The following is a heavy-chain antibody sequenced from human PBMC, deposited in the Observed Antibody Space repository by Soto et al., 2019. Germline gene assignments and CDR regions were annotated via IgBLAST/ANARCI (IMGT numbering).Heavy chain of an antibody. CDR2: IIPIFVSP. D-gene: IGHD7-27*01. Sequence: QVQLVQSGAEVKKPGASVKVSCKASGGSFTSYAFSWVRQAPGQGLEWVGGIIPIFVSPNYAQKFQCRGTITADRSTSTVYLELSGLTSDDTAVYFCASDPRPHFGNWDTYVVFDTWGQGPLVIVSS. CDR3: ASDPRPHFGNWDTYVVFDT. CDR1: GGSFTSYA. J-gene: IGHJ5*02. V-gene: IGHV1-69*06.